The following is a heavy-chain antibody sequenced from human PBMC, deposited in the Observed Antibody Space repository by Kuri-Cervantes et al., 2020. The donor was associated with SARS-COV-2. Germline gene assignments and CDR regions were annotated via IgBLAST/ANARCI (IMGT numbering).Heavy chain of an antibody. D-gene: IGHD1-26*01. CDR3: ARDGWSGSNGAFDI. Sequence: GSLRLSCAVYGGSFSGYYWSWIRQPPGKGLEWIGEINHSGSTNYNPSLKSRVTMSVDTSKNQFSLKLSSVTAADTAVYYCARDGWSGSNGAFDIWGQGTMVTVSS. CDR2: INHSGST. CDR1: GGSFSGYY. J-gene: IGHJ3*02. V-gene: IGHV4-34*01.